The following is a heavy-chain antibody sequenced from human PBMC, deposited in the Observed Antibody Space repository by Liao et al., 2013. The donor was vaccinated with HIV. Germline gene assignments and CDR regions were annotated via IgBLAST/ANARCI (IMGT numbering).Heavy chain of an antibody. Sequence: QLQLQESGAGLVKPSQTLSLTCTVSGGSISSGSYYWSWIRQPAGKGLEWIGRIYTSGITNYNPSLNSRVTISVDTSKNQFSLKVSSVTAADTAVYNCARARLGFDAFDIWGQGTMVTVSS. D-gene: IGHD7-27*01. CDR2: IYTSGIT. J-gene: IGHJ3*02. CDR1: GGSISSGSYY. CDR3: ARARLGFDAFDI. V-gene: IGHV4-61*02.